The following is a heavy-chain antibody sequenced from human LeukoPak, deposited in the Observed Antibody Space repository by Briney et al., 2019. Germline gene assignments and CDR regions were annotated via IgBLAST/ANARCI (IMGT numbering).Heavy chain of an antibody. Sequence: GGSLRLSCAASGFIFSSYAMSWVRQAPGKGLEWVSGISGSGGSTYYADSVKGRFTISRDNSKNTLYLQMNSLRAGDTAVYYCARSNTEAHWGQGTLVTVSS. D-gene: IGHD2-2*02. CDR3: ARSNTEAH. V-gene: IGHV3-23*01. CDR2: ISGSGGST. CDR1: GFIFSSYA. J-gene: IGHJ4*02.